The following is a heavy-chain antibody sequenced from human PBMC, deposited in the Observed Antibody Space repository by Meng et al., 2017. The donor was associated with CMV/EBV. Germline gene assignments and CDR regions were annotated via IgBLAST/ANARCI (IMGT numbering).Heavy chain of an antibody. CDR2: ISWNSGSI. D-gene: IGHD3-10*01. CDR1: GFTFDDYA. CDR3: AKANYPFSGGFDY. J-gene: IGHJ4*02. V-gene: IGHV3-9*01. Sequence: GGSLTLSCAASGFTFDDYAMHWVRHAPGKGLAWVSGISWNSGSIGYADSVNGRFTISRDNAKNSLYLQMNSLRAEDTALYYCAKANYPFSGGFDYWGQGTLVTVSS.